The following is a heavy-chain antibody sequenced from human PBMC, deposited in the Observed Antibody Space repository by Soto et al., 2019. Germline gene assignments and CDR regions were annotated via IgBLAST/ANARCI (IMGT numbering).Heavy chain of an antibody. V-gene: IGHV1-18*04. CDR2: ISAYNGNT. J-gene: IGHJ6*02. Sequence: SVKVSFRASGYTFTTYGISWVRQAPGQGLQWMGWISAYNGNTNYAQKLQGRVTMTTDTSTSTAYMELRSLRSDDTAVYYCARVADYVWGSYRSYGMDVWGQGTTVTVSS. CDR1: GYTFTTYG. CDR3: ARVADYVWGSYRSYGMDV. D-gene: IGHD3-16*02.